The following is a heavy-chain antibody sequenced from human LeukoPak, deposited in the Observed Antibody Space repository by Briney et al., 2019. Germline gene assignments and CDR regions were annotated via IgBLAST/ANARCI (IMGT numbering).Heavy chain of an antibody. Sequence: PSETLSLTCTVSGGSISSSGYYWGWIRQPPGEGLEWIASIYYSGSTYYNPSLKSRVTISLDTSKNQLSLKLSSLTAADTAVYYCARHEYSGSYYGLSWFDPWGQGTLVTVSS. CDR1: GGSISSSGYY. CDR3: ARHEYSGSYYGLSWFDP. V-gene: IGHV4-39*01. J-gene: IGHJ5*02. CDR2: IYYSGST. D-gene: IGHD1-26*01.